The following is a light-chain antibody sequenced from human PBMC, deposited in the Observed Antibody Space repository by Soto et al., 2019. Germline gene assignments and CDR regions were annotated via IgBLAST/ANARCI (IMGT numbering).Light chain of an antibody. CDR3: QQYNNWPPT. V-gene: IGKV3-15*01. CDR2: GAS. Sequence: EIVMTHSPATLSMSPGERATLSCRASQSVSSSLAWYQQKPGQAPSLLIYGASSRATGIPARFSGSGSGTEFTLTISSLQSEDFAVYYCQQYNNWPPTFGQGTKVDIK. CDR1: QSVSSS. J-gene: IGKJ1*01.